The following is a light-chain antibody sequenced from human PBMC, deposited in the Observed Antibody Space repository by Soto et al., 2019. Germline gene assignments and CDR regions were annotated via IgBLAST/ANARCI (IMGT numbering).Light chain of an antibody. V-gene: IGLV1-51*01. Sequence: QSVLTQPPSVSAAPGQRVTISCSGSSSNIGNNHVSWYQQVPGTVPKLLIFDTYKRPAGIPDRFSGSRSGSSAALAITGLQTGDEADYYCGSWDDSLTAVVFGGGTKVTVL. CDR1: SSNIGNNH. J-gene: IGLJ2*01. CDR3: GSWDDSLTAVV. CDR2: DTY.